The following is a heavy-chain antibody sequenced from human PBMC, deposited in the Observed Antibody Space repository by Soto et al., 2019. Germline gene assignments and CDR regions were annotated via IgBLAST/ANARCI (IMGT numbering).Heavy chain of an antibody. D-gene: IGHD6-13*01. V-gene: IGHV3-53*01. Sequence: VGSLRLSCAASGFTVSSNYMTWVRQAPGKGLEWVSVIYSDGTTYYADSVKGRFTISRDNSKNTLYLQMHSLRAEDTAVYYCARDRYSKSDYKCGMDVWGQGTTVTVSS. CDR3: ARDRYSKSDYKCGMDV. J-gene: IGHJ6*02. CDR1: GFTVSSNY. CDR2: IYSDGTT.